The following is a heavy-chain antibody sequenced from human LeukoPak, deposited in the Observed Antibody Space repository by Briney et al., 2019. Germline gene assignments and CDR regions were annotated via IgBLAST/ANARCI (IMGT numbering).Heavy chain of an antibody. Sequence: SETLSLTCTVSGGSISSSSYYWGWIRQPPGKGLEWIGSIYYSGSTNYNPSLKSRVTISVDTSKNQFSLKVSSVTAADTAVYYCARGFYSKPFFFDYWGQGTLVTVSS. CDR3: ARGFYSKPFFFDY. J-gene: IGHJ4*02. CDR1: GGSISSSSYY. V-gene: IGHV4-39*07. CDR2: IYYSGST. D-gene: IGHD4-11*01.